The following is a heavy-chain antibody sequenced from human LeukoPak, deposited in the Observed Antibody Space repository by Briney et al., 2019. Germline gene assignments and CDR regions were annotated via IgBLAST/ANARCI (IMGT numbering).Heavy chain of an antibody. CDR3: ARQRSNYDFWSGYYRSINWFDP. CDR1: GGSISSYY. Sequence: SETLSLTCTVSGGSISSYYWSWIRQPPGKGLEWIGYIYYGGSTNYNPSLKSRVTISVDTSKNQFSLKLSSVTAADTAVYYCARQRSNYDFWSGYYRSINWFDPWGQGTLVTVSS. CDR2: IYYGGST. V-gene: IGHV4-59*08. D-gene: IGHD3-3*01. J-gene: IGHJ5*02.